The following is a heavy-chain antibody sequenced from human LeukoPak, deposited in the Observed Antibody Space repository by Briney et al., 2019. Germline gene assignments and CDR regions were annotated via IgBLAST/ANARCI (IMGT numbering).Heavy chain of an antibody. CDR2: ISAYNGNT. Sequence: ASVKVSCKASGYTFTTYGISWVRQAPGQGLEWMGWISAYNGNTNYAQKFQGRVTMTRDTSISTAYMELSRLRSDDTAVYYCARAGRDGYNWLGYWGQGTLVTVSS. CDR1: GYTFTTYG. D-gene: IGHD5-24*01. J-gene: IGHJ4*02. CDR3: ARAGRDGYNWLGY. V-gene: IGHV1-18*01.